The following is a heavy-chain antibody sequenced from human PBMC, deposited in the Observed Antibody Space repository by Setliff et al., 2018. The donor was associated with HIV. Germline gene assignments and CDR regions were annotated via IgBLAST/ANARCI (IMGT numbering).Heavy chain of an antibody. J-gene: IGHJ4*02. Sequence: SETLSLTCTVSGGSISSSSYYWGWIRQPPGKGLEWIGTIYYSGGTYYKSSLKSRLIISLDTSKNQFSLNLRSVTAAGTAVYFCASGGHRLHDYWGQGTLVTVSS. CDR1: GGSISSSSYY. D-gene: IGHD1-26*01. CDR2: IYYSGGT. V-gene: IGHV4-39*07. CDR3: ASGGHRLHDY.